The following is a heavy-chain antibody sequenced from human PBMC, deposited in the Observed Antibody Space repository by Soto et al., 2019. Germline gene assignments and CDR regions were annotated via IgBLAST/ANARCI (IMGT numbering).Heavy chain of an antibody. J-gene: IGHJ4*02. CDR1: GGTFSSYT. V-gene: IGHV1-69*02. CDR2: IIPILGIA. CDR3: ARGVRLDYVDY. Sequence: QVQLVQSGAEVKKPGSSVKVSCKASGGTFSSYTISWVRQAPGQGLEWMGRIIPILGIANYAQKFQGRVTLTADKSTSTAYMALSSLRSEDTAVYYCARGVRLDYVDYWGQGTLVTVSS. D-gene: IGHD3-10*01.